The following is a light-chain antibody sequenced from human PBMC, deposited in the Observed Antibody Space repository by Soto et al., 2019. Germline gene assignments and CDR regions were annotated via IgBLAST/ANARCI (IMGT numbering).Light chain of an antibody. J-gene: IGLJ2*01. Sequence: NFMLTQPHSLSESPGKTVTISCTRSSGDIASDYVQWYQQRPASAPTTVIYEDDQRPSGVPDRFSGSIDSSSNSASLTISGLKTEDEADYYCQSHDINTYVVFGGGTKLTVL. V-gene: IGLV6-57*04. CDR2: EDD. CDR1: SGDIASDY. CDR3: QSHDINTYVV.